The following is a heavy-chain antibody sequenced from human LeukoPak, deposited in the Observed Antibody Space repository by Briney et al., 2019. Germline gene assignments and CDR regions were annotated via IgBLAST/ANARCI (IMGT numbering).Heavy chain of an antibody. CDR2: IYTSGST. D-gene: IGHD2-15*01. J-gene: IGHJ4*02. CDR1: GGSISSYY. V-gene: IGHV4-4*07. Sequence: SETLSLTCTVSGGSISSYYWSWNRQPAGKGLEWIGRIYTSGSTNYNPSLKSRVTISVDTSKNQFSLKLSSVTAADTAVYYCARDVGCSGGSCYGLLDYWGQGTLVTVSS. CDR3: ARDVGCSGGSCYGLLDY.